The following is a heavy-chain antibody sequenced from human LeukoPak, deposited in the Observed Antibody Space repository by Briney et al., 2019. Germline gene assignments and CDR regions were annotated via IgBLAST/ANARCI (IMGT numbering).Heavy chain of an antibody. Sequence: GGSLRLSCAASGFAFSSYWMSWVRQAPGKGLEWVANIKQDGSEKYYVDSVEGRFTISRDNAKNSLYLQMNSLRVEDTAIYYCARDQGAAGDYWGQGTLVTVSS. J-gene: IGHJ4*02. V-gene: IGHV3-7*01. CDR3: ARDQGAAGDY. CDR1: GFAFSSYW. D-gene: IGHD6-13*01. CDR2: IKQDGSEK.